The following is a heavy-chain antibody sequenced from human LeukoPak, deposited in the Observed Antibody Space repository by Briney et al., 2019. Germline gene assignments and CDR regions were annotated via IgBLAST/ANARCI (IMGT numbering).Heavy chain of an antibody. J-gene: IGHJ3*02. CDR3: ARAPTTFNFDAFDI. D-gene: IGHD1-14*01. V-gene: IGHV3-23*01. CDR2: IGVRGTI. Sequence: GGSLRLSCAASGFTFSSYAMSWVRQAPGKGLEWVSTIGVRGTIYYADSVKGRFTISRDNSKNTLYLQMNSLRAEDTAVYYCARAPTTFNFDAFDIWGQGTMVTVSS. CDR1: GFTFSSYA.